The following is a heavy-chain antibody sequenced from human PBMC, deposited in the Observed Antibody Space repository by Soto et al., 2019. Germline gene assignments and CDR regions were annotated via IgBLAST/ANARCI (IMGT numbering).Heavy chain of an antibody. CDR1: GFSLSTTRVG. CDR3: AHSKTSGMRYYFDY. Sequence: QITLKESGPTLVKPTQTLTLTCTFSGFSLSTTRVGVGWIRQPPGEALEWLALLYWDDDKLYSPSPKRRLTITKDTSKNQVVLTLTSMDPVDTATYYCAHSKTSGMRYYFDYWGQGTLVTVSS. V-gene: IGHV2-5*02. CDR2: LYWDDDK. J-gene: IGHJ4*02.